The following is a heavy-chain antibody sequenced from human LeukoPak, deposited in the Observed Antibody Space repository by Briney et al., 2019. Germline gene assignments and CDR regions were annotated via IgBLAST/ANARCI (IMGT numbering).Heavy chain of an antibody. J-gene: IGHJ4*02. CDR1: GFTLSSYA. CDR3: AKQSAGSAAWYSLHYDF. Sequence: GGSLRLSCAASGFTLSSYAMTWVRQAPGRGLEWGSSVHGGGGGTYYADSVKGRFTISRDNSKDTLYLQMNGLRAEDTAVYFCAKQSAGSAAWYSLHYDFWGRGTLVTVSS. CDR2: VHGGGGGT. D-gene: IGHD6-13*01. V-gene: IGHV3-23*01.